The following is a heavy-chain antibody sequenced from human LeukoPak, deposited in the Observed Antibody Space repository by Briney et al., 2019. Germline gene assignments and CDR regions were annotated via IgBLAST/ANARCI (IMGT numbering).Heavy chain of an antibody. CDR1: GFTFSSYV. V-gene: IGHV3-48*03. D-gene: IGHD2-2*01. CDR3: ARVVRIVVVPAAIFHNWFDP. J-gene: IGHJ5*02. Sequence: GGSLRLSCAASGFTFSSYVMNWVRQAPGKGLEWVSYISSSGSTIYYADSVKGRFTISRDNAKNSLYLQMNSLRAEDTAVYYCARVVRIVVVPAAIFHNWFDPWGQGTLVTVSS. CDR2: ISSSGSTI.